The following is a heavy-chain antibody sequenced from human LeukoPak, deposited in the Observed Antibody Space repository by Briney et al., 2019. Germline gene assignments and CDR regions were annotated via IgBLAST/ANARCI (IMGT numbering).Heavy chain of an antibody. J-gene: IGHJ5*02. CDR3: ARGYSYGPQNWFDP. D-gene: IGHD5-18*01. V-gene: IGHV1-2*02. CDR2: INPNSGGT. CDR1: GYTFNGYY. Sequence: AASVKVSCKASGYTFNGYYKHWVRQAPGQGLEWMGWINPNSGGTNYAQKFQGRVTMTRDTSISTAYMELSRLRSDDTAVYYCARGYSYGPQNWFDPWGQGTLVTVSS.